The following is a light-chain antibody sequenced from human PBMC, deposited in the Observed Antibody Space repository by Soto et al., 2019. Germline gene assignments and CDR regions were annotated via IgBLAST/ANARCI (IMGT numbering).Light chain of an antibody. CDR2: AAS. J-gene: IGKJ4*01. CDR1: LGISSY. CDR3: QQLTSYPLS. Sequence: DIQLTQSPSFLSASVGDRVTITCRASLGISSYLAWYQQKPGKAPKLLIYAASTLQSGVPSRFSGSGSGTEFTLTISSLQPEDFATYYCQQLTSYPLSFGGGTKVEIK. V-gene: IGKV1-9*01.